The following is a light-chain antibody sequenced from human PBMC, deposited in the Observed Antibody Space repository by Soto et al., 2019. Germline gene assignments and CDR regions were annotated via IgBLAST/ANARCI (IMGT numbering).Light chain of an antibody. CDR2: GAS. CDR1: PNINSN. CDR3: QQYNNWPWT. Sequence: TLSPATLSVSTGERATLSFSASPNINSNLAWYQQKPGQPPRLHIYGASTRATGIPARFSGSGSGTEFTLTISSLQAEDFAIYYCQQYNNWPWTFGRGTKVDIK. V-gene: IGKV3-15*01. J-gene: IGKJ1*01.